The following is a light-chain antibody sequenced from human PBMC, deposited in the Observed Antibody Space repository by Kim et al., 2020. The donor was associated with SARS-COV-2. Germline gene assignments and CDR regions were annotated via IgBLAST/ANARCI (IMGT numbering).Light chain of an antibody. CDR3: HQYNSWLS. CDR1: QRVSSW. V-gene: IGKV1-5*03. Sequence: IQMTQSPSTLCASVGDRVTITCRASQRVSSWLAWYQQKPGKAPKLLISKASSLESGVPSRFSGTGSGTEFTLTISSLQPDDSATYYCHQYNSWLSFGGGTKWIS. J-gene: IGKJ4*01. CDR2: KAS.